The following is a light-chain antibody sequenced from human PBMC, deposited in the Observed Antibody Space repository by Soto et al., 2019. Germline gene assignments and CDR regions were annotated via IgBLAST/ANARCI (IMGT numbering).Light chain of an antibody. CDR1: SIDVVCYNY. CDR2: DVS. CDR3: CSYTTSNTRQIV. Sequence: QSVLTXPAYVSGSPGQSITIACPGTSIDVVCYNYVSWYQQHPGKAPKFMIYDVSNRPSGVSNRFSGSKSGNTASLTISGLQAEDEADYYCCSYTTSNTRQIVFGTGTKVT. J-gene: IGLJ1*01. V-gene: IGLV2-14*01.